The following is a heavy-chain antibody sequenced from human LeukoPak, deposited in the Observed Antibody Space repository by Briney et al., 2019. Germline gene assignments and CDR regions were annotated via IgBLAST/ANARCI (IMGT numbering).Heavy chain of an antibody. V-gene: IGHV3-23*01. Sequence: GGSLRLSCAASGFTFSSYAMSWVRQAPGKGLEWVSAISGSGGSTYYADSVKGRFTISRDNSKNTLYLQMNSLRAEDAAVYYCAKVSLRSYYYDSSGSDAFDIWGQGTMVTVSS. CDR3: AKVSLRSYYYDSSGSDAFDI. CDR2: ISGSGGST. J-gene: IGHJ3*02. CDR1: GFTFSSYA. D-gene: IGHD3-22*01.